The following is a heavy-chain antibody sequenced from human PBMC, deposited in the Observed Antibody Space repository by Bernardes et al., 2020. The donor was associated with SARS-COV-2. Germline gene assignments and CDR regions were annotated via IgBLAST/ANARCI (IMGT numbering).Heavy chain of an antibody. CDR1: GYTFRTFG. J-gene: IGHJ4*01. V-gene: IGHV1-18*01. Sequence: ASVKVSCKASGYTFRTFGITWVRQAPVQGLEWIGWISAHTGNTDYAQKFQGRVTLTTDTSTNTAYMELRSLRSDDTAVYYCARGLHLGELTDYWGHGTLVTVSS. D-gene: IGHD3-16*01. CDR3: ARGLHLGELTDY. CDR2: ISAHTGNT.